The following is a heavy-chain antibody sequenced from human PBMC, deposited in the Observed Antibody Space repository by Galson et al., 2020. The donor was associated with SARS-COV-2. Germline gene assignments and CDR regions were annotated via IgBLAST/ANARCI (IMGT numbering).Heavy chain of an antibody. Sequence: SETLSLTCSVSGGSVSGGDYRWSWIRQSPDKGLEWIGFIFDSGKTNYNPSLKGRITISIDTSRNQFSLKLSSATAGDTAVYYCARERMSQGYDDSGYYYIVALDIWGQGTTVTVSS. CDR3: ARERMSQGYDDSGYYYIVALDI. CDR2: IFDSGKT. D-gene: IGHD3-22*01. V-gene: IGHV4-61*08. CDR1: GGSVSGGDYR. J-gene: IGHJ3*02.